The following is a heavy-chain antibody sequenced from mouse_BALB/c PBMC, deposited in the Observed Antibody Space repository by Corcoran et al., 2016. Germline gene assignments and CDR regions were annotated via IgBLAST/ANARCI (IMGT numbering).Heavy chain of an antibody. CDR3: ARYNGNDAMDY. V-gene: IGHV9-1*02. CDR2: INTYTGEP. J-gene: IGHJ4*01. D-gene: IGHD2-1*01. CDR1: RYTFTNYG. Sequence: QIQLVQSGPELKKPGETVKISCKASRYTFTNYGMNWVKQAPGKGLKWMGWINTYTGEPTYADDFKGRFAFSLETSASTAYLQINNLKNEDMATYFCARYNGNDAMDYWGQGTSVTVSS.